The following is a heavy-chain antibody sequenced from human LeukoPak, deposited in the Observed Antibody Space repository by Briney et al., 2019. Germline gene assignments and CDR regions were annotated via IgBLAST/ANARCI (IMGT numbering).Heavy chain of an antibody. Sequence: SGGSLRLSCAASGFSISHFWMYWVRQAPGKGLLWVARISSDGLTAGYADSVKGRFTISRDNAENTLYLQMNSLRAEDTAVFYCAGSSNDGEDLWGQGTLVTVSS. J-gene: IGHJ5*02. CDR3: AGSSNDGEDL. CDR1: GFSISHFW. CDR2: ISSDGLTA. D-gene: IGHD4-17*01. V-gene: IGHV3-74*01.